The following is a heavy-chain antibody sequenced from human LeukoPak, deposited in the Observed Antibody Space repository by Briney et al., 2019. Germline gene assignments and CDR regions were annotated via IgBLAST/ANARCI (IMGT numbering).Heavy chain of an antibody. D-gene: IGHD6-13*01. CDR2: IYYSGST. CDR1: GGSISSYY. CDR3: ASFRYSSSWYFGGPFDY. Sequence: SETLSLTCTVSGGSISSYYWSWIRQPPGKGLEGIGYIYYSGSTNYNPSLKSRVTISVDTSKNQFSLKLSSVTAADTAVYYCASFRYSSSWYFGGPFDYWGQGTLVTVSS. V-gene: IGHV4-59*01. J-gene: IGHJ4*02.